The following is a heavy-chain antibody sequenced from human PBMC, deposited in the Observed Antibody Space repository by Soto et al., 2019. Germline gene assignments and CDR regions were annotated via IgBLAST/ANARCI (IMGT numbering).Heavy chain of an antibody. Sequence: SVKVSCKAPGGTFSSYAISWVRQAPGQGLEWMGGIIPIFGTANYAQKFQGRVTITADESTSTAYMELSSLRSEDTAVYYCAGPPELTRIYYHYGMDVWGQGTRVTVSS. J-gene: IGHJ6*02. V-gene: IGHV1-69*13. CDR2: IIPIFGTA. D-gene: IGHD1-7*01. CDR3: AGPPELTRIYYHYGMDV. CDR1: GGTFSSYA.